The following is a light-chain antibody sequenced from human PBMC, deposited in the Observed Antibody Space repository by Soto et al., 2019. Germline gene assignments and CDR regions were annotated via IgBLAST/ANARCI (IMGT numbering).Light chain of an antibody. J-gene: IGKJ4*01. Sequence: EIGMTQSPGTLSVSPGERATLSCRASESVSSNLAWYQQKPGQAPRLLIYGASTRATGIPARFSGSGSGTEYTLTISSLQSEDFALYYCQQYNNWLTFGGGTKVEIK. CDR3: QQYNNWLT. CDR2: GAS. CDR1: ESVSSN. V-gene: IGKV3-15*01.